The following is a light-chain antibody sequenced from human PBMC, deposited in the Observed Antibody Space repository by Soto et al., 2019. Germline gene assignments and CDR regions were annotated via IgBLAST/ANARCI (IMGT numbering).Light chain of an antibody. Sequence: SGRRGDIGGCRASESVSARYLAWYQQKPGLAPRLLIYDASIRATGIPDRFSGRGHETDFTLTLRRLEPEDSAVPYYHYSRSSARPFAPGTKVDIK. J-gene: IGKJ1*01. CDR1: ESVSARY. CDR3: HYSRSSARP. CDR2: DAS. V-gene: IGKV3D-20*01.